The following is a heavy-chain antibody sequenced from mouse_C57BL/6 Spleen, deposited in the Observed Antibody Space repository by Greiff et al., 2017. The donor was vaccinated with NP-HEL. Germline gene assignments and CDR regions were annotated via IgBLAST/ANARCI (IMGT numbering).Heavy chain of an antibody. Sequence: VQLQQPGAELVKPGASVKMSCKASGYTFTSYWITWVKQRPGQGLEWIGDIYPGSGSTNYNEKFKSKATLTVDTSSSTAYMQLSSLTSEDSAVYYCARKGTWPYYFDYWGQGTTLTVSS. J-gene: IGHJ2*01. CDR2: IYPGSGST. V-gene: IGHV1-55*01. CDR3: ARKGTWPYYFDY. CDR1: GYTFTSYW. D-gene: IGHD3-1*01.